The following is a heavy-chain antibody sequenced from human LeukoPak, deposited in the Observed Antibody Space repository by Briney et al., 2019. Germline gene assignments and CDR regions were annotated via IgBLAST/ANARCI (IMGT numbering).Heavy chain of an antibody. CDR2: ISSSSSYI. D-gene: IGHD3-22*01. Sequence: PGGSLRLSCVASGFTFSSYSMNWVRQAPGKGLEWVSSISSSSSYIYYADSVKGRFTISRDNAKNSLYLQMNSLRAEDTAVYYCARGVANYYDSSGYQNWGQGTLVTVSS. J-gene: IGHJ4*02. CDR1: GFTFSSYS. CDR3: ARGVANYYDSSGYQN. V-gene: IGHV3-21*04.